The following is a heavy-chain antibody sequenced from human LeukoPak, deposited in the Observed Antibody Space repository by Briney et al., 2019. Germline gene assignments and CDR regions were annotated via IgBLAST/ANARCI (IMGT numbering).Heavy chain of an antibody. CDR1: GYTFTGYY. J-gene: IGHJ4*02. Sequence: ASVKVSCKAPGYTFTGYYMHWVRQAPGQGLEWMGWINPNSGGTNYAQTFQGRVTMTWDTSISTAYMELSRLASDVTAVYFCARGTPGSYLGYWGQGTLVTVSS. CDR2: INPNSGGT. CDR3: ARGTPGSYLGY. V-gene: IGHV1-2*02. D-gene: IGHD3-16*02.